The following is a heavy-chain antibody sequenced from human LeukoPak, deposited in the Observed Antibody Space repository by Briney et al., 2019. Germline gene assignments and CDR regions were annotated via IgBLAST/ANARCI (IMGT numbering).Heavy chain of an antibody. CDR2: ISSDGSNK. J-gene: IGHJ4*02. CDR3: VRPIDYGDNYYSDY. V-gene: IGHV3-30*03. Sequence: RAGGSLRLSCAASGFTFSTYGMHWVRQAPGKGLEWVAVISSDGSNKYYADSVKTRFTISRDNSENTLYLQMNSLRAEDTAVYYCVRPIDYGDNYYSDYWGQGTLVTVSS. D-gene: IGHD4-23*01. CDR1: GFTFSTYG.